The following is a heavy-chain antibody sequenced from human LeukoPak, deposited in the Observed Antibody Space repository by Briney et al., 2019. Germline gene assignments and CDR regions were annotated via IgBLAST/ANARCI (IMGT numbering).Heavy chain of an antibody. CDR1: GYTFTSYG. J-gene: IGHJ6*03. D-gene: IGHD6-13*01. CDR2: ISAYNSNT. V-gene: IGHV1-18*01. CDR3: ASSKWSAGGDYYHYMDV. Sequence: GASVKVSCKASGYTFTSYGINWVRQAPGQGLEWMGWISAYNSNTHYAQKLQGRVTMTTDTSTSTAYMELRSLRSDDTAMYYCASSKWSAGGDYYHYMDVWGKGTTVTVSS.